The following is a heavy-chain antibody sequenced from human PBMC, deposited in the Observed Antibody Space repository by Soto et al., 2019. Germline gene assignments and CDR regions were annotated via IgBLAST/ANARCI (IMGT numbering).Heavy chain of an antibody. CDR1: NGSLSSNY. J-gene: IGHJ6*02. D-gene: IGHD6-6*01. CDR3: ARDDSSSWGMDV. V-gene: IGHV4-59*12. CDR2: IYYSGST. Sequence: PSETLSLTCTVSNGSLSSNYWSWIRQSPGKGLEWIGNIYYSGSTYYNPSLKSRVTISVDTSKNQFSLKLSSVTAADTAVYYCARDDSSSWGMDVWGQGTTVTVSS.